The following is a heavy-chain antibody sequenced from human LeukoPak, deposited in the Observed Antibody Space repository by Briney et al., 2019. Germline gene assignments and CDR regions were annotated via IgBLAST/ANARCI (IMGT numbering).Heavy chain of an antibody. CDR2: IYYSGST. Sequence: SETLSLTCTVSGGSVSSGSYYWSWIRQPPGKGLEWIGYIYYSGSTNYNPSLKSRVTISVDTSKNQFSLKLSSVTAADTAVYYCARDPYGEAPSYYYYGMDVWGQGTTVTVSS. CDR3: ARDPYGEAPSYYYYGMDV. CDR1: GGSVSSGSYY. V-gene: IGHV4-61*01. D-gene: IGHD4-17*01. J-gene: IGHJ6*02.